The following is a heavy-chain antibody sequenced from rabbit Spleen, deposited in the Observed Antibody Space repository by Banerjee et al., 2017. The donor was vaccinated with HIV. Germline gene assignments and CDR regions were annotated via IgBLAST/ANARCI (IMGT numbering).Heavy chain of an antibody. V-gene: IGHV1S40*01. Sequence: QSLEESGGDLVKPGTSLTLTCTASGFSFSTYQYMCWVRQAPGKGLEWIACIQISSGSTYYASWARGRFTISKTSSTTVTLQMTSLTAADTATYFCARDLVGVIGWNFNLWGPGTLVTVS. J-gene: IGHJ4*01. D-gene: IGHD1-1*01. CDR3: ARDLVGVIGWNFNL. CDR1: GFSFSTYQY. CDR2: IQISSGST.